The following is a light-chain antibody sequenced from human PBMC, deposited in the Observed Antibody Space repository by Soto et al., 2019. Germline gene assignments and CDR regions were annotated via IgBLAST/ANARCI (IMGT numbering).Light chain of an antibody. Sequence: EIVLTQSPATLSVSPGERVTLSCRASQSVDINLAWYQQKPGQAPRLLIYGAPTRAAGIPDRFSGSGSGTDFTLTISRLEPEDFAVYYCQQYTKSPLTFGGGTKVDI. J-gene: IGKJ4*01. CDR3: QQYTKSPLT. V-gene: IGKV3D-15*02. CDR2: GAP. CDR1: QSVDIN.